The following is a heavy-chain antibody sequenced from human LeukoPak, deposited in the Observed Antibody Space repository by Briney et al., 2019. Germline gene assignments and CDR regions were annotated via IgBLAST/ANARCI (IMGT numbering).Heavy chain of an antibody. Sequence: GGSLRLSCAASGFTVSSNYMSWVRQAPGKGLEWVSYISSSGSTIYYADSVKGRFTISRDNAKNSLYLQMNSLRAEDTAVYYCAREAAYYYGSGILYWGQGTLVTVSS. J-gene: IGHJ4*02. CDR2: ISSSGSTI. CDR3: AREAAYYYGSGILY. CDR1: GFTVSSNY. D-gene: IGHD3-10*01. V-gene: IGHV3-48*03.